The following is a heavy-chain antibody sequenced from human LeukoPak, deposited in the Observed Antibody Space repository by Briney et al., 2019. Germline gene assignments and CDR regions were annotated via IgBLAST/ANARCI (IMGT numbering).Heavy chain of an antibody. V-gene: IGHV3-9*01. CDR1: GFTFDDYA. CDR2: ISWNSGSI. J-gene: IGHJ4*02. CDR3: AKDSSYDILTGYSQLFDY. D-gene: IGHD3-9*01. Sequence: GGSLRLSCAASGFTFDDYAMHWVRQAPGKGLEWVSGISWNSGSIGYADSVKGRFTISRDNAKNSLYLQMNSLRAEDTALYYCAKDSSYDILTGYSQLFDYWGQGTLVTSPQ.